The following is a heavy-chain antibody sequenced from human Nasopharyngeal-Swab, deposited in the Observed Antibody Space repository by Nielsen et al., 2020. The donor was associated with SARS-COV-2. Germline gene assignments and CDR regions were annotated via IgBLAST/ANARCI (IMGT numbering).Heavy chain of an antibody. D-gene: IGHD3-10*01. J-gene: IGHJ3*02. CDR2: ISSSSSYT. CDR3: ARDSGSGSYRGAFDI. Sequence: GGSLRLSCAASGFTFSDYYMSWIRQAPGKGLEWVSYISSSSSYTNYADSVKGRFTISRDNAKNSLYLQMNSLRAEDTAVYYCARDSGSGSYRGAFDIWGQGTMVTVSS. CDR1: GFTFSDYY. V-gene: IGHV3-11*06.